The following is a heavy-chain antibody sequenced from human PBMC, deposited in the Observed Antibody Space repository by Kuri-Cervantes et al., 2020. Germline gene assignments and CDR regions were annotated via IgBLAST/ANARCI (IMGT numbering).Heavy chain of an antibody. D-gene: IGHD6-13*01. CDR2: INPSGGST. J-gene: IGHJ6*02. V-gene: IGHV1-46*01. CDR3: ARTSYSSSWYGAYYYYYGMDV. Sequence: ASVKVSCKASGYTFTSYYMHWVRQAPGQGLEWMGIINPSGGSTSYAQKFQGRVTMTRNTTISTAYMELSSLRSEDTAVYYCARTSYSSSWYGAYYYYYGMDVWGQGTTVTVSS. CDR1: GYTFTSYY.